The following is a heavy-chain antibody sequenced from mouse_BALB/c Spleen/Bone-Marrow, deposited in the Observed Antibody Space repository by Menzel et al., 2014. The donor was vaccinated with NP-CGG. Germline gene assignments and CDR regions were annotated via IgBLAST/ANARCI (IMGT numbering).Heavy chain of an antibody. CDR3: ARDENYDIYWYFDV. V-gene: IGHV7-3*02. D-gene: IGHD1-1*01. CDR1: GFTFTDYY. Sequence: EVKLMESGGGLVQPGGSLRLSCVTSGFTFTDYYMSWVRQPPGKALEWLGFIRNKANGYTTDYSVSVKGRFTISRDNSQSILYLQMNTLRAEDSATYYCARDENYDIYWYFDVWGAGTTVTVSS. CDR2: IRNKANGYTT. J-gene: IGHJ1*01.